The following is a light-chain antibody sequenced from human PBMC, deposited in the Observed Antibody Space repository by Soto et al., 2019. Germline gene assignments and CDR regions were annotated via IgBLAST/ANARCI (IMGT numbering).Light chain of an antibody. CDR2: DVS. V-gene: IGKV3-15*01. CDR3: QQYNNWPFS. Sequence: EIRMTQSPGTLSLSPGERATLSFRAAQGVTTNFAWYQQKSGQSPRLLIYDVSNRATGVPARFSGSGSETDFTLTISGLRSEDSAVYFCQQYNNWPFSFGQGTRLEIK. J-gene: IGKJ5*01. CDR1: QGVTTN.